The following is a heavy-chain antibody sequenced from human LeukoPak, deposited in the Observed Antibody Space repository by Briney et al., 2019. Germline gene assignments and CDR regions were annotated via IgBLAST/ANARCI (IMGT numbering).Heavy chain of an antibody. J-gene: IGHJ5*02. Sequence: SETLSLTCTVSGGSISSYYWSWIRQPPGKGLEWIGYIYYSGSTNYNPSLNSRVTISVDTSKNQFSLKLSSVTAADTAVYYCARHVGDSNWFDPWGQGTLVTVSS. D-gene: IGHD1-26*01. V-gene: IGHV4-59*08. CDR3: ARHVGDSNWFDP. CDR2: IYYSGST. CDR1: GGSISSYY.